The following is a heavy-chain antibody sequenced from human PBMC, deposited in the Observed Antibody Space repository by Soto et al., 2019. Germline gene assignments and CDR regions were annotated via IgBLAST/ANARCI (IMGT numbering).Heavy chain of an antibody. J-gene: IGHJ4*02. V-gene: IGHV2-5*02. Sequence: QITLNESGPTVVKPTETLTLTCTFSGFSLTTSGVGVGWVRQSPGKAPEWLACIYWDDDKRYSTSLKRRLTITKDTYKNQVVLTMATVDPADTATYYCAHRVLRAVFGLVTTTAIYFDFWGQGNPVVVSS. CDR2: IYWDDDK. CDR3: AHRVLRAVFGLVTTTAIYFDF. CDR1: GFSLTTSGVG. D-gene: IGHD3-3*01.